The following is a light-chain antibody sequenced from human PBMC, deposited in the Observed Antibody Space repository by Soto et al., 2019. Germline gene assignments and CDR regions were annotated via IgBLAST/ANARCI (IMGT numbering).Light chain of an antibody. J-gene: IGKJ2*02. CDR3: QQFDSVPCT. V-gene: IGKV1-33*01. CDR2: DAS. Sequence: IQMTQSPSSLSASVGDRVTITCQASQDIKNYLIWYQQKPGKAPKLLMYDASSLGTGGSSRFSGSGSGTHFTLTITSLQPEDIATYYCQQFDSVPCTFGKGTKLEIK. CDR1: QDIKNY.